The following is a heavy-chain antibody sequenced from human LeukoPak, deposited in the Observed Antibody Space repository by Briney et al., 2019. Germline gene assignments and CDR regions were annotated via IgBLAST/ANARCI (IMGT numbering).Heavy chain of an antibody. CDR2: IYSGGST. CDR1: GFTVSSNY. J-gene: IGHJ6*02. Sequence: GGSLRLSCAASGFTVSSNYMSWVRQAPGKGLEWVSVIYSGGSTYYADSVKGRFTISRDHSKNTLHLQMNSLRAEDTAMYHCAGGTLRVPAAKVDRYYYFYALDVWGQGTTVTVSS. V-gene: IGHV3-53*01. CDR3: AGGTLRVPAAKVDRYYYFYALDV. D-gene: IGHD2-2*01.